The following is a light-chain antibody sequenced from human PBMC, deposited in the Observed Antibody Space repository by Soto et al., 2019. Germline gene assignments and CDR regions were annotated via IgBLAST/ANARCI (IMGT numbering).Light chain of an antibody. CDR3: QQYNNWLWT. Sequence: EIVMTQSPATLSVSPGERATLSCRASQSVSSNLAWYPQKPGQAPRLLIYGASTRATGIPARFSGSGSGTEFTLTIGSLQSDDFEVYYCQQYNNWLWTFGQGTKVEIK. CDR2: GAS. CDR1: QSVSSN. J-gene: IGKJ1*01. V-gene: IGKV3-15*01.